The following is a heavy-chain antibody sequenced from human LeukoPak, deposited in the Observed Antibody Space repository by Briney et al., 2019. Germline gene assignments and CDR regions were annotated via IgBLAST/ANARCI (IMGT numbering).Heavy chain of an antibody. CDR2: ITPSSGAT. V-gene: IGHV1-2*02. CDR1: GYTFTAYN. D-gene: IGHD3-16*01. Sequence: ASVMVSCKTSGYTFTAYNIHWVRQAPGQGLEWMGWITPSSGATNYAQQLQGRITMTRDTSISTAYMELRSLRSDDTAVYYCAREGLGELTLDYWGQGTLVTVSS. J-gene: IGHJ4*02. CDR3: AREGLGELTLDY.